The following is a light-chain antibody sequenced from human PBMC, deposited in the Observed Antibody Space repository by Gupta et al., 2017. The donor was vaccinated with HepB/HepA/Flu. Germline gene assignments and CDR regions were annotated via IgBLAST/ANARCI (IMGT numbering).Light chain of an antibody. CDR2: GAS. CDR3: QQYNDWPPHT. J-gene: IGKJ1*01. Sequence: VVMTQSPATLSVSPGERVTLSCRASQSVSINLAWFQRKPGQAPRLLIYGASNRATGIPARFSGSGTGTEFTLSISSRQSEDSAIYFCQQYNDWPPHTFGQGTRVDVK. V-gene: IGKV3-15*01. CDR1: QSVSIN.